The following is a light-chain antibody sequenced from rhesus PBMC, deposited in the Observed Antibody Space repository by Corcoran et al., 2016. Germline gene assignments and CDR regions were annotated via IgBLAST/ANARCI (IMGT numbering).Light chain of an antibody. CDR3: QQHKSFPVA. CDR2: SAT. CDR1: QGISNY. J-gene: IGKJ1*01. V-gene: IGKV1S14*01. Sequence: DIQMTQSPSSLSASVGDTVTITCRASQGISNYLAWSQQQPGKAPKPLIYSATILESGVPSRVSGSGSGTDFTLTISSLQPDDFAIYYCQQHKSFPVAFGQGTKVEIK.